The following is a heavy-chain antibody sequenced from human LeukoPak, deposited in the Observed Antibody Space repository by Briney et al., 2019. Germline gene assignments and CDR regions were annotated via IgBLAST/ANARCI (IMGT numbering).Heavy chain of an antibody. CDR1: GGSIRSYY. Sequence: SETLSLTCTVSGGSIRSYYWGWVRQPAGKGLEWIGRIYTTGTTNYNPSLKSRLTMSVDTSKNQFSLNLRSVIAADTAVYYCARQGYTASYYFLDYGIQGTLVTVSS. J-gene: IGHJ4*02. D-gene: IGHD3-10*01. CDR2: IYTTGTT. CDR3: ARQGYTASYYFLDY. V-gene: IGHV4-4*07.